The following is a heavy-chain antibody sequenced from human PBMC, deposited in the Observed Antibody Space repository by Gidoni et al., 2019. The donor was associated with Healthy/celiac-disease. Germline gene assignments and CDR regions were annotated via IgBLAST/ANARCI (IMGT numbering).Heavy chain of an antibody. J-gene: IGHJ4*02. CDR3: ARGSGYGDYPLFNY. CDR1: GYTFTSYA. Sequence: QVQLVQSGSELKKPGASVKVSCKDSGYTFTSYAMNWVRQAPGQGLEWMGWINTNTVNPTYAQAFTGRFVFSLATSVSTAYLQISSLRAEDTAVYYCARGSGYGDYPLFNYWGQGTLVTVSS. CDR2: INTNTVNP. D-gene: IGHD4-17*01. V-gene: IGHV7-4-1*02.